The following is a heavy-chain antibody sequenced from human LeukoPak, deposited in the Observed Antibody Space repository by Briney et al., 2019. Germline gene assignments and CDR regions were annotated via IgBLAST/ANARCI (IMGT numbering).Heavy chain of an antibody. D-gene: IGHD2-21*02. V-gene: IGHV1-2*02. Sequence: VASVKVSCKASGYTFAGYYMHWVRQAPGQGLEWMGWINPNSGGTNYAQKFQGRVTMTRDTSISTAYMELSRLRSDDTAVYYCARDNRRYCGGDCSTNYFDYWGQGTLVTVSS. J-gene: IGHJ4*02. CDR3: ARDNRRYCGGDCSTNYFDY. CDR2: INPNSGGT. CDR1: GYTFAGYY.